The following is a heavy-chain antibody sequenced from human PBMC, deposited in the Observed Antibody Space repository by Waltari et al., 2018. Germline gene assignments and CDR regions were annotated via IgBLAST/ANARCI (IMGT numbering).Heavy chain of an antibody. CDR3: ASGLLLPFDY. D-gene: IGHD2-15*01. CDR2: ISYDGSNK. CDR1: GFTFSSYA. Sequence: QVQLVESGGGVVQPGRSLRLSCAASGFTFSSYAMHWVRQAPGKGLEWVAVISYDGSNKYYADSVKGRFTISRDNSKNTLYLQMNSLRAEDTAVYYCASGLLLPFDYWGQGTLVTVSS. J-gene: IGHJ4*02. V-gene: IGHV3-30*01.